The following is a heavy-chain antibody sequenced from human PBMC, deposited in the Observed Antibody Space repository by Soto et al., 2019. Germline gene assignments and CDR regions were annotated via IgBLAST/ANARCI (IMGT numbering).Heavy chain of an antibody. Sequence: QVQLVESGGGVVQPGRSLRLSCAASGFTFSSYGMHWVRQAPGKGLEWVAVIWYDGSNKYYADSVKGRFTISRDNFKNTLDLQMNSLRHEATAVYYCARDDGCKDGSTVGCTWFDPWGQGTLVTVSS. CDR2: IWYDGSNK. D-gene: IGHD1-26*01. V-gene: IGHV3-33*01. CDR3: ARDDGCKDGSTVGCTWFDP. J-gene: IGHJ5*02. CDR1: GFTFSSYG.